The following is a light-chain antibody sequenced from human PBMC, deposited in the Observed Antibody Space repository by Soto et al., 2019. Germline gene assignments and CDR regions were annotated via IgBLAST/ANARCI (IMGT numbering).Light chain of an antibody. CDR1: QTISSY. J-gene: IGKJ1*01. CDR2: GAS. V-gene: IGKV1-39*01. Sequence: DIQMTQSPSSLSASVGDRVTITCRASQTISSYLNWYQQKPGKAPNLLIYGASSLQSGVPSRFRGSGFGTDFTLTIISLQPADFGTYFCQQRLFPPWTSGKGTNVEI. CDR3: QQRLFPPWT.